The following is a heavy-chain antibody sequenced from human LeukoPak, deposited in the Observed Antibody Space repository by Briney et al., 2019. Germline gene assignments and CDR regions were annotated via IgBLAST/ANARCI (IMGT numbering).Heavy chain of an antibody. CDR2: ISVYRGNT. CDR1: GYTFSTYA. CDR3: ARSKSNYDNSGYIPLDY. D-gene: IGHD3-22*01. J-gene: IGHJ4*02. V-gene: IGHV1-18*01. Sequence: ASVKVSCKASGYTFSTYAITWVRQAPGQGLEWIGWISVYRGNTKFAQSFQGRVAMTSDTSTTTAYMELTSLRSDDTAVYFCARSKSNYDNSGYIPLDYWGQGTLVTVSS.